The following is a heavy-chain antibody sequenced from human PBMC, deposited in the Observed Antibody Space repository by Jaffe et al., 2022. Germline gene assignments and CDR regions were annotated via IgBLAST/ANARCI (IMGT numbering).Heavy chain of an antibody. J-gene: IGHJ5*02. V-gene: IGHV4-61*01. D-gene: IGHD3-3*01. CDR1: GGSVSSGSYY. CDR3: ARDSRYYDFWSGYYTESGRWFDP. Sequence: QVQLQESGPGLVKPSETLSLTCTVSGGSVSSGSYYWSWIRQPPGKGLEWIGYIYYSGSTNYNPSLKSRVTISVDTSKNQFSLKLSSVTAADTAVYYCARDSRYYDFWSGYYTESGRWFDPWGQGTLVTVSS. CDR2: IYYSGST.